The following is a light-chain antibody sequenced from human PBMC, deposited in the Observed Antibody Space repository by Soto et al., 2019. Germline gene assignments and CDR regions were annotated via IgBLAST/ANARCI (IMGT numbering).Light chain of an antibody. Sequence: EIVMTQSPATLSVSPGERATLSCRASQSVSSYLAWYQQKPGQAPRLLIYGASTRATGIPARFSGSGSGTECTLTISRLQDEDFAVYYCQQYNDWHSITFGQWTRLEI. CDR3: QQYNDWHSIT. V-gene: IGKV3-15*01. CDR2: GAS. CDR1: QSVSSY. J-gene: IGKJ5*01.